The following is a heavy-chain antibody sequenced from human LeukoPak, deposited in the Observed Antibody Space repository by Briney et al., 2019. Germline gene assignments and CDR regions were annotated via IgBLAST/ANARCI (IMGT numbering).Heavy chain of an antibody. J-gene: IGHJ4*02. CDR1: GGSISGGSYY. D-gene: IGHD6-13*01. CDR3: ARGNSSSWPLDY. CDR2: IYTSGST. V-gene: IGHV4-61*02. Sequence: PSQTLSLTCTVSGGSISGGSYYWSWIRQPAGKGLEWIGRIYTSGSTNYNPSLKSRVTISVDTSKNQFSLKLSSVTAADTAVYYCARGNSSSWPLDYWGQGTLVTVSS.